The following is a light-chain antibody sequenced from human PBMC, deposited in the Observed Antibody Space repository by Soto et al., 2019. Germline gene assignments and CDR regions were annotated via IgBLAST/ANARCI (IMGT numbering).Light chain of an antibody. J-gene: IGLJ1*01. V-gene: IGLV1-44*01. Sequence: QSVLTQPPSASGTPGQRVTISCSGSTSNIGSNTVNWYQQLPGTAPKLLIYSNNQRPSGVPDRFSGSKSGTSASLAISGLQSEDEADYYCPAWDDSLSGYVFGTGTKLTVL. CDR3: PAWDDSLSGYV. CDR2: SNN. CDR1: TSNIGSNT.